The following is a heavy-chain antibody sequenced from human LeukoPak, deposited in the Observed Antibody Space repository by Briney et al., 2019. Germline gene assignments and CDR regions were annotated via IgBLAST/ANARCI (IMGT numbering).Heavy chain of an antibody. J-gene: IGHJ4*02. CDR3: ATAKEYSGWSQQIDY. Sequence: ASVKVSCKVSGYTLTELSMHCVRQAPGKGLEWMGGFDPEDGETIYAQKFQGRVTMTEDTSTDTAYMELSSLRSEDTAVYYCATAKEYSGWSQQIDYWGQGTLVTVSS. D-gene: IGHD6-19*01. V-gene: IGHV1-24*01. CDR1: GYTLTELS. CDR2: FDPEDGET.